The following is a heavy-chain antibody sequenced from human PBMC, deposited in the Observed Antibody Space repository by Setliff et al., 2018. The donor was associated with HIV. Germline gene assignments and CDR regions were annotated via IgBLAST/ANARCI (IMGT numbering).Heavy chain of an antibody. Sequence: SETLSLTCTVSGDSISSIDYYWGWIRQPPGEGLEWIGSIYYSGGTNYNPSLKSRVTISVDTSKNQFSLKLSSVTAADTAVYYCARAPPGIQNDAFDVWGQGTMVTVS. CDR3: ARAPPGIQNDAFDV. CDR1: GDSISSIDYY. J-gene: IGHJ3*01. V-gene: IGHV4-39*01. CDR2: IYYSGGT.